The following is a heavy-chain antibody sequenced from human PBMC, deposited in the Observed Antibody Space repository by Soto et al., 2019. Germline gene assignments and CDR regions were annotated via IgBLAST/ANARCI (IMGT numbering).Heavy chain of an antibody. CDR3: ASSIAVAPPVGMDV. J-gene: IGHJ6*02. CDR2: IYSSGST. D-gene: IGHD6-19*01. CDR1: GGSISSYY. V-gene: IGHV4-59*01. Sequence: QVQLQESGPGLVKPSETLSLTCTVSGGSISSYYWSWIRQPPGKGLEWIGYIYSSGSTNYNPSLKSRVPITVDTSKTRVSLRLSAVTAADTAAYYCASSIAVAPPVGMDVWGQGTTVTVSS.